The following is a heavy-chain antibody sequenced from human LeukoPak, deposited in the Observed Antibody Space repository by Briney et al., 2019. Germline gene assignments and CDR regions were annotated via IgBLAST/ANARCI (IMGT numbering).Heavy chain of an antibody. D-gene: IGHD3-22*01. CDR3: ARRAVYYDSRGYYHYFDY. CDR1: GFTFSSYS. Sequence: PGGSLRLSCAASGFTFSSYSMNWVRQAPGKGLEWVSSISSSSSYIYYADSVKGRFTISRDNAKNSLYLQMNSLRAEDTAVYYCARRAVYYDSRGYYHYFDYWGQGTLVTVSS. J-gene: IGHJ4*02. CDR2: ISSSSSYI. V-gene: IGHV3-21*01.